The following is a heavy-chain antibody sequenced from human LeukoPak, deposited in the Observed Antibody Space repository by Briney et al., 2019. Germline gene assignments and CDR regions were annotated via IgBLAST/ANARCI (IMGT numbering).Heavy chain of an antibody. Sequence: PSETLSLTCGVSGGSISSTNWWTWVRQPPGKGLEWIGEVHLNGRTNDNPSLRSRLTMSVDLSENHISLKLASVTAADTAVYYCARDTTYCGGGCYSLTDYWGQGTLVSVSS. CDR1: GGSISSTNW. J-gene: IGHJ4*02. CDR2: VHLNGRT. V-gene: IGHV4-4*02. D-gene: IGHD2-21*02. CDR3: ARDTTYCGGGCYSLTDY.